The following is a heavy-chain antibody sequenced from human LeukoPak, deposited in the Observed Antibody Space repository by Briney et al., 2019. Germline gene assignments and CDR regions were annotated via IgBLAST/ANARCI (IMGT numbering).Heavy chain of an antibody. CDR3: AKDSTVYTYGFDPFDC. D-gene: IGHD5-18*01. Sequence: PGGSLRLSCAASGFTFSSNWMHWVRQAPGKGLVWVSRIKNDGSSATYADSVKGRFTISRDNARNSLYLQMNNLRAEDTGVYYCAKDSTVYTYGFDPFDCWGQGTLVTVSS. V-gene: IGHV3-74*01. CDR1: GFTFSSNW. J-gene: IGHJ4*02. CDR2: IKNDGSSA.